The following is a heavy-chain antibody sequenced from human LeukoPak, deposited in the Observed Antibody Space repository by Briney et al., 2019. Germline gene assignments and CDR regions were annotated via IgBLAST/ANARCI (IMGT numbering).Heavy chain of an antibody. CDR1: GGSISSYY. D-gene: IGHD4-23*01. CDR2: IYYSGST. CDR3: ARDNYGGNYNGVDV. J-gene: IGHJ6*02. V-gene: IGHV4-59*01. Sequence: SETLSLTCTVSGGSISSYYWSWIRQPPGKGLEWIGYIYYSGSTNYNPSLKSRVTISVDTSKNQFSLKLSSVTAADTAVYYCARDNYGGNYNGVDVWGQGTTVTVSS.